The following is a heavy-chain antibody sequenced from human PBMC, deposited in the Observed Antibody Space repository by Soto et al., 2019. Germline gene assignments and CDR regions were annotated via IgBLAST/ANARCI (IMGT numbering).Heavy chain of an antibody. CDR2: ITDSGAAS. CDR1: GFTFNKYA. Sequence: GGSLRLSCTVSGFTFNKYAMSWVRQAPGKGLEWVSAITDSGAASHYADSVKGRFTVSRDNSKNTLYLQMNSLRADDTAVYYCARDLSVVFDYWGQGTLVTVSS. J-gene: IGHJ4*02. V-gene: IGHV3-23*01. D-gene: IGHD2-15*01. CDR3: ARDLSVVFDY.